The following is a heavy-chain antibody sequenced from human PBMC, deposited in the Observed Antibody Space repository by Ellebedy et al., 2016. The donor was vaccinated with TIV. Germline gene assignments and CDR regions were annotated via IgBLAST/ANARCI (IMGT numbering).Heavy chain of an antibody. Sequence: PGGSLRLSCAASGFTFSSYDMHWVRQVTGKGLEWVSAIGTAGDTYYPGSVKGRFTISRENAKNSLYLQMNSLSAEDTAVYYCARATSGFDYWGQGALATVSS. D-gene: IGHD5-24*01. V-gene: IGHV3-13*01. J-gene: IGHJ4*02. CDR1: GFTFSSYD. CDR2: IGTAGDT. CDR3: ARATSGFDY.